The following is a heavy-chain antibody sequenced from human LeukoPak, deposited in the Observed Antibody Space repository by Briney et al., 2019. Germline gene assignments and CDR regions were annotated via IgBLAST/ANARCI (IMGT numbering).Heavy chain of an antibody. CDR2: ISSNGGST. Sequence: GGSLRLSCAASGFTFSSYAMHWVRQAPGKGLEYVSAISSNGGSTYYANSVKGRFTISRDNSKNTLYLQMGSLRAEDMAVYYCARGEDGSSWYLYYYYYMDVWGKGTTVTVSS. J-gene: IGHJ6*03. CDR3: ARGEDGSSWYLYYYYYMDV. D-gene: IGHD6-13*01. CDR1: GFTFSSYA. V-gene: IGHV3-64*01.